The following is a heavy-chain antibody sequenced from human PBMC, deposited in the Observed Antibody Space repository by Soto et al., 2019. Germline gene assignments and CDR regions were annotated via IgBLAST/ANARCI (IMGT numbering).Heavy chain of an antibody. CDR3: ARDGLDRGGYSKDFDY. J-gene: IGHJ4*02. CDR2: ISSSSSTI. D-gene: IGHD3-22*01. Sequence: VQLVESGGGLVQPGGSLRLSCAASGFTFRSDSMNWLRQAPGKGLEWVSYISSSSSTIYYADCVKGRFTISRDNAKNSLYLQMNSLRDEDTAVYYCARDGLDRGGYSKDFDYWGQGTLVTVSS. CDR1: GFTFRSDS. V-gene: IGHV3-48*02.